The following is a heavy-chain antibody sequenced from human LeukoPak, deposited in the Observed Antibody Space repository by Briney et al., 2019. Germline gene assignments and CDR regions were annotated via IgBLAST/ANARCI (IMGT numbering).Heavy chain of an antibody. D-gene: IGHD6-13*01. CDR3: ARGYSSSWYLNWFDP. V-gene: IGHV4-38-2*02. J-gene: IGHJ5*02. CDR1: GYSISNGYY. Sequence: SETLSLTCTVSGYSISNGYYWGWLRQTPGKGLEWIGNIYHSGSTYYNPSLKSRVTISVDTSKNQFSLKLSSVTAADTAVYYCARGYSSSWYLNWFDPWGQGTLVTVSS. CDR2: IYHSGST.